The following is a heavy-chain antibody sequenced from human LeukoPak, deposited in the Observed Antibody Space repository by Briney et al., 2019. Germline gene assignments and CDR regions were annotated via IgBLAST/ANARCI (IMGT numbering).Heavy chain of an antibody. D-gene: IGHD6-6*01. V-gene: IGHV1-2*02. CDR1: GYTFTGYY. CDR2: INPNSGGT. CDR3: ARGSSSSPINYYYYGMDV. J-gene: IGHJ6*02. Sequence: ASVPVSCKASGYTFTGYYMHWVRQAPGQGLEWMGWINPNSGGTNYAQKFQGRVTMTRDTSISTAYMELSRLRSDDTAVYYCARGSSSSPINYYYYGMDVWGQGTT.